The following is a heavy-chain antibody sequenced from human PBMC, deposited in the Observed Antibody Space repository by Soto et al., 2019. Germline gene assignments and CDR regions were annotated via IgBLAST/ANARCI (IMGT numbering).Heavy chain of an antibody. V-gene: IGHV1-46*01. CDR2: INPSGGST. D-gene: IGHD3-9*01. Sequence: GASVKVSCKASGYTFTSYYMHCVRQAPGQGLEWMGIINPSGGSTSYAQKFQGRVTMTRDTSTSTVYMELSSLRSEDTAVYYCARDYSYDILTGYYPYYYYGMDVWGQGTTVTVSS. CDR1: GYTFTSYY. CDR3: ARDYSYDILTGYYPYYYYGMDV. J-gene: IGHJ6*02.